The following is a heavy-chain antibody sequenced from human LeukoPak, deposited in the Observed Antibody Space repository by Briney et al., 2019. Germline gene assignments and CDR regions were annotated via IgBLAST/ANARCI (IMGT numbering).Heavy chain of an antibody. V-gene: IGHV3-11*04. CDR1: EFIVSINY. D-gene: IGHD3-10*02. CDR3: AELGITMIGGV. J-gene: IGHJ6*04. CDR2: ISSSGSTI. Sequence: GGPLRLSCAASEFIVSINYMTWLRQAPGKGLEWLSYISSSGSTIYYPDAVKGRFTISRYNAKNSLYLQMNSLRAEDTAVYYCAELGITMIGGVWGKGTTVTISS.